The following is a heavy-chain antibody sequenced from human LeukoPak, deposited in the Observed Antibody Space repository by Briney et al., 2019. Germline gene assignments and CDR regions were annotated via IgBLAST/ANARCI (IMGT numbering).Heavy chain of an antibody. D-gene: IGHD4-11*01. V-gene: IGHV3-30*18. CDR3: AKPFPSINWFGP. CDR2: ISYDGSNK. J-gene: IGHJ5*02. Sequence: GGSLRLSCAASGFTFSSYGMHWVRQAPGKGLEWVAVISYDGSNKYYADSVKGRFTISRDNSKNTLYLQMNSLRAEDTAVYYCAKPFPSINWFGPWGQGTLVTVSS. CDR1: GFTFSSYG.